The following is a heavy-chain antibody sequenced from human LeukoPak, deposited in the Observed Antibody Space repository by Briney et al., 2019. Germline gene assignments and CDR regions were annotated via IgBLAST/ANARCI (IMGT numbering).Heavy chain of an antibody. Sequence: GGSLRLSCAASGFTVGSSRRMSWVRQAPVKGLEWVAVISYDGSNKYYADSVKGRFTISRDNSKNTLYLQMNSLRAEDTAVYYCAKDLGKYCSGGSCYSGFDYWGQGTLVTVSS. V-gene: IGHV3-30*18. CDR1: GFTVGSSR. CDR2: ISYDGSNK. CDR3: AKDLGKYCSGGSCYSGFDY. D-gene: IGHD2-15*01. J-gene: IGHJ4*02.